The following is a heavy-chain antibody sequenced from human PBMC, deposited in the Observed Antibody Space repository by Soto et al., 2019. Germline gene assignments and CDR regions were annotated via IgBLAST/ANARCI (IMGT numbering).Heavy chain of an antibody. Sequence: SETLSLTCTVSGGSISSYYWSWIRQPPGKGLEWIGNIYYGGSTNYNPSLKSRVTISVDTSKNQFSLRLSSVTAADTAVYYCARQYYYGSGSYYGMDVWGQGTTVTVSS. CDR1: GGSISSYY. V-gene: IGHV4-59*08. D-gene: IGHD3-10*01. CDR3: ARQYYYGSGSYYGMDV. CDR2: IYYGGST. J-gene: IGHJ6*02.